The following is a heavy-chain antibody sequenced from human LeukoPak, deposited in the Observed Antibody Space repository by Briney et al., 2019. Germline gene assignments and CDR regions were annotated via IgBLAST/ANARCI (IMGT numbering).Heavy chain of an antibody. CDR3: ARGMEDCSSTSCSDGMDV. V-gene: IGHV7-4-1*02. J-gene: IGHJ6*02. CDR1: GYTFNSYA. Sequence: ASVKVSCKASGYTFNSYALDWVRQAPGQGLEWMGWINTNTGNPTYAQGFTGRFVFSLDTSVSTAYLGISSLKAEDTAVYYCARGMEDCSSTSCSDGMDVWGQGTTVTVSS. CDR2: INTNTGNP. D-gene: IGHD2-2*01.